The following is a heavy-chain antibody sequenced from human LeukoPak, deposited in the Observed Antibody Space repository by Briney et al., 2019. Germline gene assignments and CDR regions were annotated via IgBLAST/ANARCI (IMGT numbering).Heavy chain of an antibody. CDR1: GFTFSSYS. Sequence: GGSLRLSCAASGFTFSSYSVNWVRQAPGKGLEWVASITSSSSYVFYADSVKGRFTISRDNAKKSVYLQMNTLRAEDTAVYYCARATDYGDSISSLYYYFDLWGRGTLVSVSS. V-gene: IGHV3-21*01. J-gene: IGHJ4*02. CDR2: ITSSSSYV. CDR3: ARATDYGDSISSLYYYFDL. D-gene: IGHD4-17*01.